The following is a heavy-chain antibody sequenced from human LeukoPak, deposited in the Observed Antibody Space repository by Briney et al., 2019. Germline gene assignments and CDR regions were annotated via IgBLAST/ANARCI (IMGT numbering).Heavy chain of an antibody. D-gene: IGHD4-23*01. Sequence: ASVKVSXKASGGTFSSYAISWVRQAHGQGLEWIGRIIPIFGTANYAQKFQGRVTITTDESTSTAYMELSSLRSEDTAVYYCARRPLRGGNPWWYFDLWGRGTLVTVSS. J-gene: IGHJ2*01. CDR2: IIPIFGTA. CDR3: ARRPLRGGNPWWYFDL. V-gene: IGHV1-69*05. CDR1: GGTFSSYA.